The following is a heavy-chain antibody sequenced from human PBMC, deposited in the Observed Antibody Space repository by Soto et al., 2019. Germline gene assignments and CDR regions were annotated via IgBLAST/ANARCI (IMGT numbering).Heavy chain of an antibody. J-gene: IGHJ3*02. V-gene: IGHV1-69*02. CDR2: IIPILGIA. D-gene: IGHD1-26*01. CDR1: GGTFSSYT. Sequence: QVQLVQSGAEVKKPGSSVKVSCKASGGTFSSYTISWVRQAPGQGLEWMGRIIPILGIANYAQKFQGRVTITADKSTSTAYMELSSLRSEDTAVYYXARGRAGENAFDIWGQGTMVTVSS. CDR3: ARGRAGENAFDI.